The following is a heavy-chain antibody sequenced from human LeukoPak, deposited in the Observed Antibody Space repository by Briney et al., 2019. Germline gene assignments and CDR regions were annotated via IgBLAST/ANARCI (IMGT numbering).Heavy chain of an antibody. D-gene: IGHD4-17*01. J-gene: IGHJ4*02. Sequence: PSETLSLTCTVDGGSLSGYYWSWIRQPPGKGLEWIGEINPTGSTNYNPSLKSRVTISADTSKCQFSLELSSVTAADTAVFYCARALSTVTTYFDSWGQGTLVTVSS. V-gene: IGHV4-34*01. CDR2: INPTGST. CDR3: ARALSTVTTYFDS. CDR1: GGSLSGYY.